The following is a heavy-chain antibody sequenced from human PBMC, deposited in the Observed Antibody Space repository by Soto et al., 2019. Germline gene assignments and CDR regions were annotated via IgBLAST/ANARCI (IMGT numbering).Heavy chain of an antibody. J-gene: IGHJ3*02. V-gene: IGHV1-69*01. D-gene: IGHD3-16*01. Sequence: QVQRVQSGAEVKKPGSSVKVSCKASVGTFSSYAISWVRQAPGQGLEWMGGIFHIFGTANYAQKFQGRVTITADDSTRTDYMEVSSLRSEDTAVYYCARVLGAEDALDIWGQVTMVTVSS. CDR2: IFHIFGTA. CDR3: ARVLGAEDALDI. CDR1: VGTFSSYA.